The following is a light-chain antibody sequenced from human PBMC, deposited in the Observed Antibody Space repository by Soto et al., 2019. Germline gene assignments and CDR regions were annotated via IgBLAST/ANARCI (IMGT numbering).Light chain of an antibody. CDR3: CSYAGSGTWV. J-gene: IGLJ3*02. Sequence: ALTQPASVSWSPGQSITISCTVTSSDVGGYNYVSWYQHHPGKAPRLMIYQDSKRPSGVSNRFSGSRSGNTASLTISGLQAEDEADYYCCSYAGSGTWVFGGGTKVTVL. V-gene: IGLV2-23*01. CDR2: QDS. CDR1: SSDVGGYNY.